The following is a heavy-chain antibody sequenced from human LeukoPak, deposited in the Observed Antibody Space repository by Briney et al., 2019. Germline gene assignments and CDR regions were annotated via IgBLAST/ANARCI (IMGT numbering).Heavy chain of an antibody. D-gene: IGHD4-17*01. CDR3: ASDYGDYDGPFDY. Sequence: GASVKVSCKAPGYIFNTYHMHWVRQAPGQGLEWMGIIDRSGDGTTYAQRFQGRATMTRDTSTSTVYMELSSLRSEDTAVYYCASDYGDYDGPFDYWGQGTLVTVSS. J-gene: IGHJ4*02. CDR1: GYIFNTYH. CDR2: IDRSGDGT. V-gene: IGHV1-46*02.